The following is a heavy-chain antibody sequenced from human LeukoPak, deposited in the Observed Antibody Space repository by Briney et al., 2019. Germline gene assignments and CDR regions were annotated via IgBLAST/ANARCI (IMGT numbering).Heavy chain of an antibody. CDR2: IYYSGST. CDR3: ARDLQSEVWFGERYYGMDV. D-gene: IGHD3-10*01. CDR1: GGSISSYY. J-gene: IGHJ6*02. Sequence: SETLSLTCTVSGGSISSYYWSWIRQPPGKGLEWIGYIYYSGSTNYNPSLKSRVTISVDTSKNQFSLKLSSVTAADTAVYYCARDLQSEVWFGERYYGMDVWGQGTTVTVSS. V-gene: IGHV4-59*01.